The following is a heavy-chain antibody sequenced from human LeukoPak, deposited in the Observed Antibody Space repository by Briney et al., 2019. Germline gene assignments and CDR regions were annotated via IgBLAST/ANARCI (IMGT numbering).Heavy chain of an antibody. J-gene: IGHJ6*03. D-gene: IGHD4-11*01. Sequence: GGSLRLSCAASGFTFSSYSMNWVRQAPGKGLEWVAVISYDGSNKYYADSVKGRFTISRDNSKNTLYLQMNSLRAEDTAVYYCARVGYSNYGYGYYYYYYYMDVWGKGTTVTVSS. CDR2: ISYDGSNK. V-gene: IGHV3-30*03. CDR1: GFTFSSYS. CDR3: ARVGYSNYGYGYYYYYYYMDV.